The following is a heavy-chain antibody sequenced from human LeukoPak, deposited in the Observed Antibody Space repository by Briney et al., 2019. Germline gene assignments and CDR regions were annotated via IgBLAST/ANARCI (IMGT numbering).Heavy chain of an antibody. D-gene: IGHD3-22*01. J-gene: IGHJ4*02. CDR3: ARDYYYDSSGYSERFDY. CDR2: ISYDGSNK. CDR1: GFTFSSYA. Sequence: GGSLRLSCAASGFTFSSYAMHWVRQAPGKGLEWVAVISYDGSNKYYADSVKGRFTISRDNSKNTLYLQMNSLRAEDTAVYYCARDYYYDSSGYSERFDYWGQGTLVTVSS. V-gene: IGHV3-30*04.